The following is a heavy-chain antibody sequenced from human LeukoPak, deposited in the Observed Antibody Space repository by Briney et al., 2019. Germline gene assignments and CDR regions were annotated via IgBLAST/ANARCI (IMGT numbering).Heavy chain of an antibody. CDR2: IYTSGST. CDR1: GGSISSGSYY. CDR3: TRDLEIAYYYYYMDV. J-gene: IGHJ6*03. Sequence: SQTLSLTCTVSGGSISSGSYYWSWIRQPAGKGLEWIGRIYTSGSTNYNPSLKSRVTISVDTSKNQFSLKLSSVTAADTAVYYCTRDLEIAYYYYYMDVWGKGTTVTVSS. D-gene: IGHD2-21*01. V-gene: IGHV4-61*02.